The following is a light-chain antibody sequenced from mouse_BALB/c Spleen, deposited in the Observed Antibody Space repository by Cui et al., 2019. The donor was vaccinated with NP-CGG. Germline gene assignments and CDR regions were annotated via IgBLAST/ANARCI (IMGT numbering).Light chain of an antibody. V-gene: IGLV1*01. CDR3: ALWYSNHWV. Sequence: QAVVTQESALTTSPGETVTLTCRSSTGSITTNNYANWVQEKPDHLFTGLIGGTNNRPPGVPARFSGSLIGDKAALTITVAQTEDEAIYFCALWYSNHWVFGGGTKLTVL. CDR2: GTN. J-gene: IGLJ1*01. CDR1: TGSITTNNY.